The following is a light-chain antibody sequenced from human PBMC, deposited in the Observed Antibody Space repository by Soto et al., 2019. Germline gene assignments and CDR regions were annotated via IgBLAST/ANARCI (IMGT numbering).Light chain of an antibody. J-gene: IGKJ1*01. Sequence: DIQMTQSPSTLSASVGDRVTITCRASQSISSWLDWYQQKPGKAPKLLIYAASSLESGVPSRFSGSGSGTEFTLPIRRLPPDDFATHYSTQYRTFGHGTKVEIK. CDR3: TQYRT. V-gene: IGKV1-5*01. CDR2: AAS. CDR1: QSISSW.